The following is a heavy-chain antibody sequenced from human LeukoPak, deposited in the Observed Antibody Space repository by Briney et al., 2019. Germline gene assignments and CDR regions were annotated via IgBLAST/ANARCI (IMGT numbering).Heavy chain of an antibody. CDR2: MNPNSGNT. D-gene: IGHD6-19*01. CDR3: ARGSKSVAGNWFDP. V-gene: IGHV1-8*01. Sequence: ASVKVSCKASGYTFTSYDINWVRQATGQGLEWMGWMNPNSGNTGYAQKFQGRVTMTRSTSISTAYMELSSLRSEDTAVYYCARGSKSVAGNWFDPWGQGTLVTVSS. CDR1: GYTFTSYD. J-gene: IGHJ5*02.